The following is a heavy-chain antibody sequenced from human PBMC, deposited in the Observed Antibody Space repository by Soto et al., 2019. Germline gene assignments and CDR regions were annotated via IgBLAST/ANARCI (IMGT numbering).Heavy chain of an antibody. D-gene: IGHD3-3*01. CDR3: ARVRFLEWLHLAERYGMDV. V-gene: IGHV4-34*01. Sequence: SETQSLTCAVYGGSLSGYYWSWIRQPPGKGLEWIGEINHSGSTNYNPSLKSRVTISVDTSKNQFSLKLSSVTAADTAVYYCARVRFLEWLHLAERYGMDVWGQGTTVTVSS. CDR2: INHSGST. J-gene: IGHJ6*02. CDR1: GGSLSGYY.